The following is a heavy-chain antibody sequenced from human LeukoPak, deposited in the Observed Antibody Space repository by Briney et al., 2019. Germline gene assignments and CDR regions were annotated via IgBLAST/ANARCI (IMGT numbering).Heavy chain of an antibody. CDR2: ISSNNGNT. CDR1: GYTFTNYG. CDR3: ARDFRIAAAGLGY. J-gene: IGHJ4*02. Sequence: ASVKVSCKASGYTFTNYGVTWVRQAPGQGLEWMGWISSNNGNTNFTQKFQGRVTMTTDTPTSTAYMELRSLRSDDTAVYYCARDFRIAAAGLGYWGQGTLVTVSS. V-gene: IGHV1-18*01. D-gene: IGHD6-13*01.